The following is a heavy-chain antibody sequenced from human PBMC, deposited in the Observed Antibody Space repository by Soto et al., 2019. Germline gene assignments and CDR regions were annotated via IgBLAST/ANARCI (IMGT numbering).Heavy chain of an antibody. Sequence: PGGSLRLSCAASGFTFTNAWMNWVRQAPGKGLEWVGRIKSKIDGGTTDYAAPVKGRFTISRDDSKNTLNLQMNSLKTEDTAVYYCTTEATYYYDSSGFFGPFDYWGLGTLVTVSS. V-gene: IGHV3-15*07. J-gene: IGHJ4*02. CDR1: GFTFTNAW. CDR3: TTEATYYYDSSGFFGPFDY. CDR2: IKSKIDGGTT. D-gene: IGHD3-22*01.